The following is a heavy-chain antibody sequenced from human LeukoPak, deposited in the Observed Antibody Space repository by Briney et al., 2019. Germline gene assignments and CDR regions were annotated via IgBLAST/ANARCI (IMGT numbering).Heavy chain of an antibody. CDR2: IFYRGST. V-gene: IGHV4-59*08. CDR3: ARQDYGDYVGAFDI. J-gene: IGHJ3*02. Sequence: GYIFYRGSTNYNPSLKSRVTISADTSKNQFSLKLSSVTAADTAVYYCARQDYGDYVGAFDIWGQGTMVTVSS. D-gene: IGHD4-17*01.